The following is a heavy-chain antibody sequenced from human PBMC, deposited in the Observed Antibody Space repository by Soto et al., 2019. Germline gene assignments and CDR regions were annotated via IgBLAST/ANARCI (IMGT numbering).Heavy chain of an antibody. CDR1: GFTFSSYS. CDR3: ASNWFDP. Sequence: GGSLRLSCAASGFTFSSYSMKWVRQAPGKGLEWVSYISSSTSTIYYADSVKGRFTISRDNAKNSLYLQMNSLRAEDTAVYYCASNWFDPWGQGTLVTVSS. J-gene: IGHJ5*02. CDR2: ISSSTSTI. V-gene: IGHV3-48*01.